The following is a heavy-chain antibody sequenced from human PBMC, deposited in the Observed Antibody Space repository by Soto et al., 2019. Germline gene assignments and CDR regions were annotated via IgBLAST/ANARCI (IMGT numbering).Heavy chain of an antibody. CDR2: INAGNSNT. Sequence: ASVKVSCKASGYTFTSYAMHWVRQAPGQRLEWMGWINAGNSNTKYSQKFQGRVTITRDTSASTAYMELSSLRSEDTAVYYCASLHYDFWSGYLPDWGQGTMVTVYS. V-gene: IGHV1-3*01. D-gene: IGHD3-3*01. J-gene: IGHJ1*01. CDR1: GYTFTSYA. CDR3: ASLHYDFWSGYLPD.